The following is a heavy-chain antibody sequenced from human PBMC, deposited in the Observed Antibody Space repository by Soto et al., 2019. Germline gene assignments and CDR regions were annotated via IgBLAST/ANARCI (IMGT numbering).Heavy chain of an antibody. CDR1: GGTFSSYA. J-gene: IGHJ6*02. V-gene: IGHV1-69*06. Sequence: SVKVSCKASGGTFSSYAISWVRQAPGHGLEWMGGIIPIFGTANYAQKFQGRVTITADKSTSTAYMELSSLRSEDTAVYYCARDGGRAPYYYYYGMDVWGQGTTVIVSS. CDR2: IIPIFGTA. D-gene: IGHD1-26*01. CDR3: ARDGGRAPYYYYYGMDV.